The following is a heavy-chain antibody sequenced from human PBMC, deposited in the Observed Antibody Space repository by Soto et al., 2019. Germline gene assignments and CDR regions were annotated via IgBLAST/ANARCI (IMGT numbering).Heavy chain of an antibody. CDR1: GFIVSNYA. V-gene: IGHV3-23*01. D-gene: IGHD6-19*01. CDR2: ISGIFRTT. J-gene: IGHJ4*02. CDR3: AKCGSGSVWFQERFNDY. Sequence: PGGSLRLSCAASGFIVSNYAMIWVRQAPVNGLECVSAISGIFRTTYYADSVKGRFTISKYNSKNTLFLQMYSLRAYYTAVYYFAKCGSGSVWFQERFNDYWGQGTQVTVSS.